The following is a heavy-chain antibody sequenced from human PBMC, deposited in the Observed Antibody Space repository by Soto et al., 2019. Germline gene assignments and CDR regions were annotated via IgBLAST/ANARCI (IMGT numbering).Heavy chain of an antibody. CDR3: ARDRLVAYSSSRNWFDP. CDR2: ISAYNCNT. CDR1: GYTYTSYG. J-gene: IGHJ5*02. V-gene: IGHV1-18*01. Sequence: ASVSVSCKPSGYTYTSYGISWVQQAPGQGRKGVGWISAYNCNTNYAQKLQGRVTMTTDTSTSTAYMELRRLRSDATAVYYSARDRLVAYSSSRNWFDPWGQGTLVTVSS. D-gene: IGHD6-13*01.